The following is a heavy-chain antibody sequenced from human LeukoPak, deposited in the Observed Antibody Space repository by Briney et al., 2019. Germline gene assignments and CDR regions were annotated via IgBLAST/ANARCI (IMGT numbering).Heavy chain of an antibody. J-gene: IGHJ3*02. V-gene: IGHV1-18*01. CDR3: ASLKNYYDSSGYLVTEAFDI. CDR1: GDTFTSYG. CDR2: ISGYNGNT. D-gene: IGHD3-22*01. Sequence: ASVKVSCKASGDTFTSYGINWVRQAPGQGLEWMGWISGYNGNTNYAQKLQGRVTLTTDTSTRTAYMELRSLRSDDTAVYHCASLKNYYDSSGYLVTEAFDIWGQGTMVTVSS.